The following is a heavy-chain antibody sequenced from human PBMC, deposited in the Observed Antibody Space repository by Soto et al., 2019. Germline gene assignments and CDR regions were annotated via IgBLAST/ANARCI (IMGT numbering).Heavy chain of an antibody. CDR2: INHSGST. V-gene: IGHV4-34*01. Sequence: SETLSLTCAVYGGSFSGYYWSWIRQPPGKGLEWIGEINHSGSTNYNPSLESRVTISVDTSKNQFSLKLMSVSAADTAVYYCGRLEGLATISYYFDYWGQGALVTVSS. CDR1: GGSFSGYY. D-gene: IGHD3-9*01. CDR3: GRLEGLATISYYFDY. J-gene: IGHJ4*02.